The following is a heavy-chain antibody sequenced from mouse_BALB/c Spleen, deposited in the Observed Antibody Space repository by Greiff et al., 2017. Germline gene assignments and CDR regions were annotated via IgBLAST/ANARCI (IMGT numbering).Heavy chain of an antibody. CDR3: ARYDYDGGGDAMDY. CDR1: GFNIKDTY. V-gene: IGHV14-3*02. D-gene: IGHD2-4*01. J-gene: IGHJ4*01. Sequence: VQLQQSGAELVKPGASVKLSCTASGFNIKDTYMHWVKQRPEQGLEWIGRIDPANGNTKYDPKFQGKATITADTSSNTAYLQLSSLTSEDTAVYYCARYDYDGGGDAMDYWGQGTSVTVSS. CDR2: IDPANGNT.